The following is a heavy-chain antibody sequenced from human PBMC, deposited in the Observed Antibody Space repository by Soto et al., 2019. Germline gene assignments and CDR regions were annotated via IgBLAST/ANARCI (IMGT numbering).Heavy chain of an antibody. CDR1: GYSFTTYG. CDR3: ARDLIAVRPGWFDP. Sequence: ASVKVSCKASGYSFTTYGISWVRQAPGQGLEWMGWISAYNGQTNYAQKLQGRVTMTTDTSTSTAYMELRSLRSDDTAVYYCARDLIAVRPGWFDPWGQGTLVTVSS. J-gene: IGHJ5*02. CDR2: ISAYNGQT. V-gene: IGHV1-18*01. D-gene: IGHD6-6*01.